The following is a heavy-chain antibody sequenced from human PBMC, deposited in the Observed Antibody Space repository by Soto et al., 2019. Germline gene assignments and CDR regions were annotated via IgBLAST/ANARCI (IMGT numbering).Heavy chain of an antibody. CDR2: IIPISDTT. CDR3: ARSRGSSTSLEIYYYYYCGMDV. J-gene: IGHJ6*02. V-gene: IGHV1-69*01. CDR1: GGTFSSYA. Sequence: QVQLVQSGAEVKKPGSSVKVSCKASGGTFSSYAISWVRQAPGQGLEWMGGIIPISDTTNYAEKFQGRVTRTADDSTSTAYMELSSLRSEDKAVYYCARSRGSSTSLEIYYYYYCGMDVWGQGTTVTVSS. D-gene: IGHD2-2*01.